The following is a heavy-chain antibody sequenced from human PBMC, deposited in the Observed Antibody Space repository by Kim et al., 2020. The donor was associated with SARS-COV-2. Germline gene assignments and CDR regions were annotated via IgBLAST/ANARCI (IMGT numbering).Heavy chain of an antibody. CDR3: ARGLGEMATEGDWFDP. V-gene: IGHV1-46*01. CDR2: INPSGGST. J-gene: IGHJ5*02. D-gene: IGHD5-12*01. Sequence: ASVKVSCKASGYTFTSYYMHWVRQAPGQGLEWMGIINPSGGSTSYAQKFQGRVTMTRDTSTSTVYMELSSLRSEDTAVYYCARGLGEMATEGDWFDPWGQGTMVTVTS. CDR1: GYTFTSYY.